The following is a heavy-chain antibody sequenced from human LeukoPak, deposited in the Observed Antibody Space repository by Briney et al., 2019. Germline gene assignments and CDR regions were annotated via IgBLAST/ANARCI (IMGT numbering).Heavy chain of an antibody. CDR1: GGSISSYY. Sequence: PSETLSLTCTVSGGSISSYYWSWIRQPPGKGLEWIGYIYYNGSTNYNPSLKSRVTISVDTSKNQFSLKLSSVTAADTAVYYCARGNYYGSGSYNYYYMDVWGKGTTVTISS. J-gene: IGHJ6*03. V-gene: IGHV4-59*01. CDR3: ARGNYYGSGSYNYYYMDV. D-gene: IGHD3-10*01. CDR2: IYYNGST.